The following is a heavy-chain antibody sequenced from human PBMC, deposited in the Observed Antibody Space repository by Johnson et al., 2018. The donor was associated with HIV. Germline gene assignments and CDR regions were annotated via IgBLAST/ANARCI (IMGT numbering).Heavy chain of an antibody. Sequence: HWVRQAPGKGLEWVAVISYDGSNKYYADSVKGRFTISRDNSKNTLYLQMNSLRAEDTAVYYCARVTLVLDIWGQGTMVTVSS. J-gene: IGHJ3*02. V-gene: IGHV3-30-3*01. CDR2: ISYDGSNK. D-gene: IGHD4-23*01. CDR3: ARVTLVLDI.